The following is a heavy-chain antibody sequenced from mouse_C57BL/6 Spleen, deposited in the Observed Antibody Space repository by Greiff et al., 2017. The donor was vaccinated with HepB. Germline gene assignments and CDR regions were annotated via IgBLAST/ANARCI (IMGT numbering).Heavy chain of an antibody. D-gene: IGHD1-2*01. CDR2: INPNNGGT. Sequence: EVQLQQSGPELVKPGASVKISCKASGYTFTDYYMNWVKQSHGKSLEWIGVINPNNGGTRYTQKFKGKATLTVDKSTSSAYMELRSLTTEDSAVYDFERSLLRRWFAYWGQGTLVTVSA. V-gene: IGHV1-26*01. CDR3: ERSLLRRWFAY. J-gene: IGHJ3*01. CDR1: GYTFTDYY.